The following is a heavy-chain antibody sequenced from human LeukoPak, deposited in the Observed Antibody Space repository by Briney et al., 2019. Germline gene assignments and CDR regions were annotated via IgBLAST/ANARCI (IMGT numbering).Heavy chain of an antibody. Sequence: SSPTLVKPTQTLTLTCTFSGFSLNTRGVGVGWIRQPPSDMLEWLALIYWDDDERYSPSLKSRLTITKDTSRNQVVLAMTNMDLVDTATYYCAHRPNFQYFFDYWGQGALVSVST. D-gene: IGHD4/OR15-4a*01. CDR3: AHRPNFQYFFDY. CDR1: GFSLNTRGVG. V-gene: IGHV2-5*02. CDR2: IYWDDDE. J-gene: IGHJ4*02.